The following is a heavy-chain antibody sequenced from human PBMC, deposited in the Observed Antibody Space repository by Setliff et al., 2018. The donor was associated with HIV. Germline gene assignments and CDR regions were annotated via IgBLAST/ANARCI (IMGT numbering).Heavy chain of an antibody. CDR1: GFSLSTSGVG. CDR3: AQDPVAGRGGAFDY. J-gene: IGHJ4*02. D-gene: IGHD6-19*01. Sequence: SGPTLVNPTQTLTLTCTFSGFSLSTSGVGVGWIRQPPGKALEWLALIYWDDDKRYSPSLKRRLTITKDTSKNQVVLTMTNMDPVDTATYYCAQDPVAGRGGAFDYWGQGTLVTVSS. V-gene: IGHV2-5*02. CDR2: IYWDDDK.